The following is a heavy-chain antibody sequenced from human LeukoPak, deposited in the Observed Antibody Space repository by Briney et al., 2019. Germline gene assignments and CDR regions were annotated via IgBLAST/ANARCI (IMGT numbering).Heavy chain of an antibody. CDR1: GGSTGSDY. CDR3: ARLSLHCSGGSCYRGAFDS. CDR2: VYYSGVT. J-gene: IGHJ4*02. Sequence: SETLSLTCTVSGGSTGSDYWSWIRQPPGQGMEWIAYVYYSGVTSYNPSLKSRVAISIDTSKNQFSLNLSSVTAADTAVYYCARLSLHCSGGSCYRGAFDSWGQGTLVTVSS. D-gene: IGHD2-15*01. V-gene: IGHV4-59*08.